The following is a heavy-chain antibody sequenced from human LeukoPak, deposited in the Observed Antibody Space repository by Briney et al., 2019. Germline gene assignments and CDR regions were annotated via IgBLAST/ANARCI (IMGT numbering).Heavy chain of an antibody. CDR3: ARWYYYDSSYWYFDL. Sequence: SETLSLTCTVSGGSISSYYWSWLRQPPGKGLEWIGYIYYSGSTNYNPSLKSRVTISVDTSKNQFSLKLSSVTAADTAVYYCARWYYYDSSYWYFDLWGRGTLVTVSS. CDR2: IYYSGST. D-gene: IGHD3-22*01. V-gene: IGHV4-59*01. J-gene: IGHJ2*01. CDR1: GGSISSYY.